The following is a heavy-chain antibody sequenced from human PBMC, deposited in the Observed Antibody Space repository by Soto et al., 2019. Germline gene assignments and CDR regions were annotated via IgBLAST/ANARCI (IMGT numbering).Heavy chain of an antibody. CDR3: ASLEMAAFGDDAFDI. D-gene: IGHD6-19*01. J-gene: IGHJ3*02. CDR2: IDPSDSYT. V-gene: IGHV5-10-1*01. CDR1: GYSFTSYW. Sequence: GESLKISCKGSGYSFTSYWISWVRQMPGKGLEWMGRIDPSDSYTNYSPSFQGHVTISADKSISTAYLQWSSLKASDTAMYYCASLEMAAFGDDAFDIWGQGTIVTVSS.